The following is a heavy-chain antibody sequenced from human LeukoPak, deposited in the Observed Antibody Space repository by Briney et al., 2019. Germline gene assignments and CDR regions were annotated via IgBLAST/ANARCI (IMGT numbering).Heavy chain of an antibody. J-gene: IGHJ4*02. V-gene: IGHV3-21*01. CDR3: ARGRDGGEGRTFDY. D-gene: IGHD5-24*01. Sequence: GGSLRLSCAASGFTFSDYAMNWVRQAPGKGLEWVSSISSGSTYMFYADSMKGRFTISRDNAKSSVYLQMTSLRAEDTAVYYCARGRDGGEGRTFDYWGQGALVTVSS. CDR1: GFTFSDYA. CDR2: ISSGSTYM.